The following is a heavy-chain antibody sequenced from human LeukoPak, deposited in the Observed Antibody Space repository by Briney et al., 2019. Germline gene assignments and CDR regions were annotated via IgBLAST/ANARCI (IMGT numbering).Heavy chain of an antibody. CDR3: ARESITMVRGVITSYYYYYMDV. Sequence: PSETLSLTCAVYGGSFSGYYWSWIRQPPGKGLEWIGEINHSGSTNYNPSLKSRVTISVDTSKNQFSLKLSSVTAVDTAVYYCARESITMVRGVITSYYYYYMDVWGKGTTVTVSS. V-gene: IGHV4-34*01. CDR2: INHSGST. J-gene: IGHJ6*03. D-gene: IGHD3-10*01. CDR1: GGSFSGYY.